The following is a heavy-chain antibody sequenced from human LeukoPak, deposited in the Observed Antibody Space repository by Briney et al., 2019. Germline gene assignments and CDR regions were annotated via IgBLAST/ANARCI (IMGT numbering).Heavy chain of an antibody. D-gene: IGHD1-14*01. V-gene: IGHV3-30*19. Sequence: GGSLRISCAASGFTFSTSGMHWVRQAPGKGLEWVAVISYDGSNKYYADSVKGRFTISRDNSKNTLYLQMNSLRAEDTAVYYCARGDTLSRTGSVYYFDYWGQGTLVTVSS. CDR2: ISYDGSNK. J-gene: IGHJ4*02. CDR3: ARGDTLSRTGSVYYFDY. CDR1: GFTFSTSG.